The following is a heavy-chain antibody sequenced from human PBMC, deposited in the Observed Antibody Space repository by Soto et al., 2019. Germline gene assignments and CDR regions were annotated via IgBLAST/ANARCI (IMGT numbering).Heavy chain of an antibody. CDR1: GFTLSSYW. V-gene: IGHV3-74*01. CDR3: ARPLKLYYVCCGYYYSDAFYI. CDR2: INSDGSST. J-gene: IGHJ3*02. Sequence: GGSLRLSCAASGFTLSSYWMHWVRQAPGKGLVWVSRINSDGSSTSYADSVKGRFTISRDNPKNTLYLQMNSLRAEDTAVYYCARPLKLYYVCCGYYYSDAFYILGQRTIVTVS. D-gene: IGHD3-22*01.